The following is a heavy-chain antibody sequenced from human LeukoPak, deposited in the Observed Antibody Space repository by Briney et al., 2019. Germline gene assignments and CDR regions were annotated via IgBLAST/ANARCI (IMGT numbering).Heavy chain of an antibody. CDR1: GGSFSGYY. D-gene: IGHD5-12*01. CDR3: ARTTSGYSGYDWFWGSYYYMGV. V-gene: IGHV4-34*01. Sequence: SETLSLTCAVYGGSFSGYYWGWIRQPPGKGLEWIGEINHSGSTNYNPSLKSRVTISVDTSKNQFSLKLSSVTAADTAVYYCARTTSGYSGYDWFWGSYYYMGVWGKGTTVTVSS. J-gene: IGHJ6*03. CDR2: INHSGST.